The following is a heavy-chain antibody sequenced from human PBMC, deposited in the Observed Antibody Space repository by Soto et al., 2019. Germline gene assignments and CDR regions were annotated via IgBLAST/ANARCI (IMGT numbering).Heavy chain of an antibody. V-gene: IGHV1-24*01. Sequence: GASVKVSCKASGYTLTELSMHWVRQAPGKGLEWMGGFDPEDGETIYAQKFQGRVTMTEDTSTDTAYMELSSLRSEDTAVYYCATDNYDSSGSITYWGQGTLVTVSS. CDR1: GYTLTELS. D-gene: IGHD3-22*01. CDR2: FDPEDGET. CDR3: ATDNYDSSGSITY. J-gene: IGHJ4*02.